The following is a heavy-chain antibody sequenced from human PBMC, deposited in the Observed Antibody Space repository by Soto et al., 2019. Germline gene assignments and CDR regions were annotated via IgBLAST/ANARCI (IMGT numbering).Heavy chain of an antibody. CDR3: ATSYGSGYRAFDF. V-gene: IGHV1-69*04. CDR2: VNPILSMS. J-gene: IGHJ4*02. CDR1: CDTFNFYS. D-gene: IGHD3-10*01. Sequence: QGQFVQSGAEVKRPGSSVKVSCKASCDTFNFYSINWVRQAPGLGLEWMGRVNPILSMSNYAQRFQGRFTMTADKSTSTAYMELSGLRSEDTAIYYCATSYGSGYRAFDFWGQGALVTVSS.